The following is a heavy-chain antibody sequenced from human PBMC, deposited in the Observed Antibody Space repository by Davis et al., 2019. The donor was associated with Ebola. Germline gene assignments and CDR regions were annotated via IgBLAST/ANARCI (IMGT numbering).Heavy chain of an antibody. D-gene: IGHD2-15*01. CDR3: ARLGFCSGGSCSYYYYYGMDV. J-gene: IGHJ6*02. Sequence: GESLKTSCAASGFTLSNYAMSRVRQAPGKGLELVSAISCSGGSTYYSDPVKGRFTISRDNSKNTLYLQMNSLRSEDTAVYYCARLGFCSGGSCSYYYYYGMDVWGQGTTVTVSS. V-gene: IGHV3-23*01. CDR2: ISCSGGST. CDR1: GFTLSNYA.